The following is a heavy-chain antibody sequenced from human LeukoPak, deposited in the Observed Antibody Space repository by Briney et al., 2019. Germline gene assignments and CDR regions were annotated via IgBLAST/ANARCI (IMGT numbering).Heavy chain of an antibody. CDR1: GGSFSGYY. CDR2: INHSGST. V-gene: IGHV4-34*01. CDR3: ASTYYDILTGYPPLYYYYYGMDV. D-gene: IGHD3-9*01. Sequence: SETLSLTCAVYGGSFSGYYWSWLRQPPGKGLEWIGEINHSGSTNYNPSLKSRVTISVDTSKNQFSLKLSSVTAADTAVYYCASTYYDILTGYPPLYYYYYGMDVWGQGTTVTVSS. J-gene: IGHJ6*02.